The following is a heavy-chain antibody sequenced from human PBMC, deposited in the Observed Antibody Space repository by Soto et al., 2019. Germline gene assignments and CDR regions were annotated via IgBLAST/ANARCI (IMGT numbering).Heavy chain of an antibody. V-gene: IGHV1-18*01. CDR2: ISAYNGNT. CDR3: AREDYDFWSGYQDDAFDI. J-gene: IGHJ3*02. D-gene: IGHD3-3*01. Sequence: ASVKVSCKASGYTFTSYGISWVRQAPGQGLEWMRWISAYNGNTNYAQKLQGRVTMTTDTSTSTAYMELRSLRSDDTAVYYCAREDYDFWSGYQDDAFDIWGQGTMVTVSS. CDR1: GYTFTSYG.